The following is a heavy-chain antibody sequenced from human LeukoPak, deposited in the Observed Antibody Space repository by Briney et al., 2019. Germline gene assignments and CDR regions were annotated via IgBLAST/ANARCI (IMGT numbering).Heavy chain of an antibody. V-gene: IGHV3-23*01. J-gene: IGHJ4*02. D-gene: IGHD3-22*01. CDR3: AKWRSGYPNYYFDY. Sequence: PGGSLRLSCAASGFTFSSYAMSWVRQAPGKGLEWVSGLSYSGGSTYYADSVKGRFTISRDNSKNTLYLQVNSLRAEDTAVYYCAKWRSGYPNYYFDYWGQGTLVTVSS. CDR2: LSYSGGST. CDR1: GFTFSSYA.